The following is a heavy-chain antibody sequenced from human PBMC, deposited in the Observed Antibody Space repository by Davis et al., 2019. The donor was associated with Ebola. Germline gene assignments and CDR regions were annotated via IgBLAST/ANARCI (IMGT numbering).Heavy chain of an antibody. CDR2: ISSSSRNT. D-gene: IGHD2/OR15-2a*01. V-gene: IGHV3-11*06. J-gene: IGHJ5*02. Sequence: GGSLRLSCAASGFTVSSNYMSWIRQAPGKGLEWVSYISSSSRNTNYADSVKGRFTISRDNAKNSLYLQMNSLRAEDTAIYYRARVLGGAYFDNWFDTWGQGTLVTVSS. CDR3: ARVLGGAYFDNWFDT. CDR1: GFTVSSNY.